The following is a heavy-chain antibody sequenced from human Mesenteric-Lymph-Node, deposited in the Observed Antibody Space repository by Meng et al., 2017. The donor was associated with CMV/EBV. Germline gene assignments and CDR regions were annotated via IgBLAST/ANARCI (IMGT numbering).Heavy chain of an antibody. CDR3: ARCPDYGTDHYYSMDV. CDR2: ISYDGSKK. CDR1: GFTVSNYA. Sequence: GGSLRLSCAASGFTVSNYAMHWVRQAPGKGLEWVAVISYDGSKKYYADSVKGRFTISRDNSKSTPFLQMNSLRPEDTGVYYCARCPDYGTDHYYSMDVWGQGTTVTVSS. V-gene: IGHV3-30-3*01. J-gene: IGHJ6*02. D-gene: IGHD4/OR15-4a*01.